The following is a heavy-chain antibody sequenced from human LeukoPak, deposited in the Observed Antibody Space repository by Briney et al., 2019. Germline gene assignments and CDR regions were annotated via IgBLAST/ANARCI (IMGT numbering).Heavy chain of an antibody. Sequence: PSETLSLTCTISGGSISSSNWWTWVRQPPGKGLEWIGEIYHSGSTDHNPSLESRVTISVDTSKNQFSLKLSSVTAADTAVYYCARSRLRYYFDYWGQGTLVTVSS. CDR2: IYHSGST. J-gene: IGHJ4*02. CDR1: GGSISSSNW. CDR3: ARSRLRYYFDY. D-gene: IGHD3-16*01. V-gene: IGHV4-4*02.